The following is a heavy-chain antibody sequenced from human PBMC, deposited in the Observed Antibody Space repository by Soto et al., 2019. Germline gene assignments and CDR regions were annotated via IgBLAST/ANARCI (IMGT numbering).Heavy chain of an antibody. CDR2: INHSGST. J-gene: IGHJ4*02. D-gene: IGHD1-26*01. Sequence: QVQLQQWGAGLLKPSETLSLTCAVYGGSFSGYYWSWIRQSPGKGLEWIGEINHSGSTNYNPSLKSRVTISVDTSKNQFSLKLSSVTAADTAVYYCARGEGTTPPYYFDYWGQGTLVTVSS. CDR1: GGSFSGYY. V-gene: IGHV4-34*01. CDR3: ARGEGTTPPYYFDY.